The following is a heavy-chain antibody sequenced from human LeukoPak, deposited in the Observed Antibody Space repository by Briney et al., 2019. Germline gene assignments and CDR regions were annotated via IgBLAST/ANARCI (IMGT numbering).Heavy chain of an antibody. CDR1: GGPFSVDH. Sequence: SETLSLPSLAFGGPFSVDHWNWIRKPPGKGLEWIGYIYYSGNTNYNPSLKSRVTISVDTSKNQFSLKLNSVTAADTAVYYCARRNDFGIWGQGTMVTVSS. V-gene: IGHV4-59*08. J-gene: IGHJ3*02. CDR2: IYYSGNT. CDR3: ARRNDFGI.